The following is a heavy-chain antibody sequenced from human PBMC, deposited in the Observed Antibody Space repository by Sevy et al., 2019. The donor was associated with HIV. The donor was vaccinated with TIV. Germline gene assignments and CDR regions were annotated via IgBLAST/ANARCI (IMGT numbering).Heavy chain of an antibody. J-gene: IGHJ5*02. D-gene: IGHD5-12*01. CDR2: IQYSGST. Sequence: SETLSLTCSVSYGPISAYYWNWIRQSPGKGLEWIGYIQYSGSTNYNPSFKSQVTMSLDTSKNQFSFQLNSVTTADTALYYCARAPPVRSGDDSLNWFDPWGRGTLVTVSS. V-gene: IGHV4-59*01. CDR1: YGPISAYY. CDR3: ARAPPVRSGDDSLNWFDP.